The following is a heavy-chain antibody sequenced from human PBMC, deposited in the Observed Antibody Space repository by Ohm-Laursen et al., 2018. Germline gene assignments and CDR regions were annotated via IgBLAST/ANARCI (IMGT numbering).Heavy chain of an antibody. CDR1: GFTFSNYA. J-gene: IGHJ4*02. D-gene: IGHD3-22*01. V-gene: IGHV3-21*01. CDR2: ISGSSNFI. Sequence: SLRLSCAASGFTFSNYAMSWVRQAPGQGLECVSSISGSSNFIYYADSVKGRFTISRDNAKNSLYLQMNSLRAEDTAVYYCARGLYSYDSSGYPALWGQGTLVTVSS. CDR3: ARGLYSYDSSGYPAL.